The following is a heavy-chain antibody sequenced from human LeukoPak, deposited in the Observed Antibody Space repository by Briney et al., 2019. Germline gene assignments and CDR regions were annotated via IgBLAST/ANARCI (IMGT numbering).Heavy chain of an antibody. J-gene: IGHJ4*02. CDR1: GYTFTGYH. Sequence: ASVKVSCKASGYTFTGYHMHWVRQAPGQGLEWMGRINPNSGDTNYAQKFQGRVTMTRDTSISTAYMELSRLRSDDTAVYYCARENGYYGSGSFPFDYWGQGTLVIVSS. CDR2: INPNSGDT. CDR3: ARENGYYGSGSFPFDY. D-gene: IGHD3-10*01. V-gene: IGHV1-2*06.